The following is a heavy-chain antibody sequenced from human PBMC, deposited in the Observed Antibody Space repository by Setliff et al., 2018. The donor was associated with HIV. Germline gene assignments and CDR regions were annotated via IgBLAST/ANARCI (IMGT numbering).Heavy chain of an antibody. CDR2: SHYSGSP. D-gene: IGHD3-10*01. V-gene: IGHV4-59*11. J-gene: IGHJ6*03. Sequence: SETLSLTCTVSGGSINSHYWSWIRQPPGKGLEWIGYSHYSGSPHYNPSLKSRVTISVDTSKNQFSLKLSSVTAADTAVYYCARGAITMVRSPYYMDVWGKGTTVTV. CDR1: GGSINSHY. CDR3: ARGAITMVRSPYYMDV.